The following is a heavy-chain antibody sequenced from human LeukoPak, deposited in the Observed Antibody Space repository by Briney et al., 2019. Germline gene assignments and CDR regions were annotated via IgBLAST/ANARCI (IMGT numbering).Heavy chain of an antibody. CDR3: AKRSSISSGYFDF. J-gene: IGHJ4*02. Sequence: GGSLRLSCTASGFTFNNYAMTWVRQAPGKGLEWVSAITGSGASTNYADSVKGRFTISRDNSKNTIYLQMNSLRAEDTAIYYCAKRSSISSGYFDFWGRGTLVTVSS. D-gene: IGHD3-22*01. CDR1: GFTFNNYA. CDR2: ITGSGAST. V-gene: IGHV3-23*01.